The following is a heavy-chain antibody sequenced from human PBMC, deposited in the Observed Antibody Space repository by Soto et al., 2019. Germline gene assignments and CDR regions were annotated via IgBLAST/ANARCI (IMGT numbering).Heavy chain of an antibody. J-gene: IGHJ6*02. CDR1: GGSFSGYY. CDR2: INHSGST. D-gene: IGHD3-10*01. Sequence: SEALSLTCAVFGGSFSGYYWSWIRQPPGKGLEWIGEINHSGSTNYNPSLKSRVTISVDTSKNQFSLKLSSVTAADTAVYYCARVSGIYYYGMDVWGQGTTVTVS. V-gene: IGHV4-34*01. CDR3: ARVSGIYYYGMDV.